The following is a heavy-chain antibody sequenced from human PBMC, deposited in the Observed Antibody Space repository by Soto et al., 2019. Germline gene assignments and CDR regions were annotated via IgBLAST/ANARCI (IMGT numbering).Heavy chain of an antibody. D-gene: IGHD6-13*01. Sequence: EVELVESGGGLVQPGRSLRLSCTTSGFTFDDYAMHWVRQAPGKGLEWVSTISSNSAYIYYTDALRGRFTISRDNAKNSLHLQMNSLRAEDTAVYYCTRDASRDSSARGWFDPWGPGTLVTVSS. V-gene: IGHV3-21*01. CDR3: TRDASRDSSARGWFDP. CDR2: ISSNSAYI. J-gene: IGHJ5*02. CDR1: GFTFDDYA.